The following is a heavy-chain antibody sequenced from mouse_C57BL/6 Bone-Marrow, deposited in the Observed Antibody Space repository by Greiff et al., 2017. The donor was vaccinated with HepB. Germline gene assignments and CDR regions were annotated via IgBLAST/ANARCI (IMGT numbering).Heavy chain of an antibody. CDR2: IDPSDSYT. J-gene: IGHJ4*01. CDR3: ARGGVYNYAMDY. CDR1: GYTFTSYW. V-gene: IGHV1-69*01. Sequence: QVHVKQPGAELVMPGASVKLSCKASGYTFTSYWMHWVKQRPGQGLEWIGEIDPSDSYTNYNQKFKGKSTLTVDKSSSTAYMQLSSLTSEDSAVYYCARGGVYNYAMDYWGQGTSVTVSS.